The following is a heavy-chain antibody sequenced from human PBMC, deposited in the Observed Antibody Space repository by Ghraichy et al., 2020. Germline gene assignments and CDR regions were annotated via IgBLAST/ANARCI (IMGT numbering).Heavy chain of an antibody. CDR3: ARDGVEPGIYFDF. CDR2: INQDGSEK. Sequence: GGSLRLSCAASGFTFSDYWMNWVRQAPGEGLEWVANINQDGSEKYYVDSVKGRFTISRDNAKNSLYLQMNSLRADDTAVYYCARDGVEPGIYFDFWGQGTLVTVSS. D-gene: IGHD1-14*01. J-gene: IGHJ4*02. CDR1: GFTFSDYW. V-gene: IGHV3-7*03.